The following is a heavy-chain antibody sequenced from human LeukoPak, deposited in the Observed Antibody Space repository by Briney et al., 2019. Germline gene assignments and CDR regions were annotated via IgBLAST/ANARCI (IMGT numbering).Heavy chain of an antibody. CDR2: INKDGGEK. Sequence: GGSLRLSCAASGFTFSSYAMSWVRQAPGKGLEWVANINKDGGEKYYVDSVKGRFTISRDNAKNSLYLQMNSLRADDTAVYYCVKDSPPRYSGSPPAYWGQGTLVTVSS. CDR3: VKDSPPRYSGSPPAY. D-gene: IGHD1-26*01. J-gene: IGHJ4*02. V-gene: IGHV3-7*03. CDR1: GFTFSSYA.